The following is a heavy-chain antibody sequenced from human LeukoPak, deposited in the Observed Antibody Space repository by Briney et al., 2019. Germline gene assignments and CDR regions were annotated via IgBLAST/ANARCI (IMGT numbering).Heavy chain of an antibody. CDR1: GGSISSYY. CDR3: ARRTGPNWFDP. Sequence: PSETLSLACTVSGGSISSYYWSWIRQTPGKGLEWIGYIYYSGSTNYNPSLKSRVTISVDTSKNQFSLKLSSVTAADTAVYYCARRTGPNWFDPWGQGTLVTVSS. CDR2: IYYSGST. J-gene: IGHJ5*02. V-gene: IGHV4-59*01.